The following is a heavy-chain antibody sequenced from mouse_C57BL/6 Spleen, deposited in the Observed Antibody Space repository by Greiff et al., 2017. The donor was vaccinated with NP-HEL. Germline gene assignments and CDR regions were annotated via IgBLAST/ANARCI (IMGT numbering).Heavy chain of an antibody. CDR3: VRGGRAY. J-gene: IGHJ3*01. CDR2: INPSDTYT. Sequence: QVQLQQSGAEFVMPGTSVKLSCKASGYTFTSYWIHWVKQRPGQGLEWIGEINPSDTYTNYNQKFKGKSTLTVDKSSSTAYMQLSSLTSEDSAVYFCVRGGRAYWGQGTLVTVSA. CDR1: GYTFTSYW. V-gene: IGHV1-69*01. D-gene: IGHD3-1*01.